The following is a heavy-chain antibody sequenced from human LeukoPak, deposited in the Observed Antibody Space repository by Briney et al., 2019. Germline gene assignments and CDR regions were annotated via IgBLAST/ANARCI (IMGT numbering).Heavy chain of an antibody. CDR2: ISHGGNT. Sequence: SETLSLTCAVSGGSFSSSNWWSWVRQPPGKGLEWIGEISHGGNTNYNPSLESRVTISVDKSKNQFALKVSSVTAADTAVYFCARVSGTTPFDYWGQGTLVTVSS. D-gene: IGHD1-1*01. CDR3: ARVSGTTPFDY. CDR1: GGSFSSSNW. V-gene: IGHV4-4*02. J-gene: IGHJ4*02.